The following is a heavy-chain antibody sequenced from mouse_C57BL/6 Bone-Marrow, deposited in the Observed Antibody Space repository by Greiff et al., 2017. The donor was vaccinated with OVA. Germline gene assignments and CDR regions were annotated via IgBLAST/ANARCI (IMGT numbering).Heavy chain of an antibody. D-gene: IGHD1-1*01. Sequence: VQLQQSGPELVKPGASVKMSCKASGYTFTDYNMHWVKQSHGKSLEWIGYINPNNGGTSYNQKFKGKATLTVNKSSSTAYMELRSLTSEDSAVYYCARGYYGSSFYWYFDVWGTGTTVTVSS. CDR3: ARGYYGSSFYWYFDV. V-gene: IGHV1-22*01. J-gene: IGHJ1*03. CDR1: GYTFTDYN. CDR2: INPNNGGT.